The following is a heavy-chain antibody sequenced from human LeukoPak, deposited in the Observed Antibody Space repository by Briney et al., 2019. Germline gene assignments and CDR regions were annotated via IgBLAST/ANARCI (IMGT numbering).Heavy chain of an antibody. J-gene: IGHJ4*02. D-gene: IGHD2-2*01. Sequence: GGSLTLSCAASGSTFSTSWMSWVRQPPGKGLEWVAIIKPDGSEKQYVDSVKGRFTISKDNAKNSQYLEMNSLRAEDTAVYYCLPFTRSSFEFPFDYWGQGPLVTVSS. CDR3: LPFTRSSFEFPFDY. V-gene: IGHV3-7*05. CDR2: IKPDGSEK. CDR1: GSTFSTSW.